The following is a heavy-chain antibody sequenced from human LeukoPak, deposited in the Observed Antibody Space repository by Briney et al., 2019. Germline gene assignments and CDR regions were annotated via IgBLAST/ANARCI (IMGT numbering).Heavy chain of an antibody. CDR3: AKDAERYQLPPGIFDY. CDR1: GFTFSSYS. D-gene: IGHD2-2*01. Sequence: GGSLRLSCAASGFTFSSYSMNWVRQAPGKGLEWVSYISSSSSTICYADSVKGRFAISRDNAKNSLYLQMNSLRAEDTAVYYCAKDAERYQLPPGIFDYWGQGTLVTVSS. V-gene: IGHV3-48*01. CDR2: ISSSSSTI. J-gene: IGHJ4*02.